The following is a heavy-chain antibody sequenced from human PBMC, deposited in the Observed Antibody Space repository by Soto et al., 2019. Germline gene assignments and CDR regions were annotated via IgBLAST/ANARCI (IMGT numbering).Heavy chain of an antibody. D-gene: IGHD5-12*01. CDR1: GFTFSSYG. CDR2: IWYDGSNK. J-gene: IGHJ6*02. V-gene: IGHV3-33*01. Sequence: GGSLRLSCAASGFTFSSYGMHWVRQAPGKGLEWVAVIWYDGSNKYYADSVKGRFTISRDNSKNTLYLQMNSLRAADTAVYYCARAEVMDIAAGLIDFYYYAIDVWRQVTTV. CDR3: ARAEVMDIAAGLIDFYYYAIDV.